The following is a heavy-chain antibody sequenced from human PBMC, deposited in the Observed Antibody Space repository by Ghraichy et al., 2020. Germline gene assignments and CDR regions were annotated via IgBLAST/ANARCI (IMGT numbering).Heavy chain of an antibody. D-gene: IGHD3-10*01. Sequence: GGSLRLSCTASGFTFGDYAMSWFRQAPGKGLEWVGFIRSKAYSGTAEYAASVQGRFEISREDSKSIAYLQMNSLKTEDTAVYYCTRTRYYYRSGSYYSGWFDPWGQGTLVTVSS. CDR3: TRTRYYYRSGSYYSGWFDP. J-gene: IGHJ5*02. V-gene: IGHV3-49*03. CDR2: IRSKAYSGTA. CDR1: GFTFGDYA.